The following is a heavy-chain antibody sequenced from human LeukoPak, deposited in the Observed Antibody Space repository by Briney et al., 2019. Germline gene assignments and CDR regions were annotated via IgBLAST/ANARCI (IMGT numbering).Heavy chain of an antibody. CDR2: MNPNSGNT. V-gene: IGHV1-8*03. CDR1: GYTFTSYV. J-gene: IGHJ5*02. CDR3: ARERHCTNGVCIFDP. D-gene: IGHD2-8*01. Sequence: ASVKVSCKASGYTFTSYVINWVRQATGQGLEWMGWMNPNSGNTGYAQKFHGRVTITRNTSISTAYMELSSLRSEDTAVYYCARERHCTNGVCIFDPWGQGTLVTVSS.